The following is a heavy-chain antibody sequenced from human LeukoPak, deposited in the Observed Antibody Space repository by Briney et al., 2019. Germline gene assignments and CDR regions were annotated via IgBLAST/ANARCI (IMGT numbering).Heavy chain of an antibody. V-gene: IGHV3-53*01. J-gene: IGHJ3*02. CDR1: LFTVSSNY. D-gene: IGHD3-22*01. CDR2: IYSGGST. Sequence: GGSLRLSCAPSLFTVSSNYMRWGRPAPGKGLEWGSVIYSGGSTYYADSVKGRFTISRDNSKNPLYFQMNSLRAEDTAVYYCARGDYYDSSGYYLGAFDIWGQGTMVTVSS. CDR3: ARGDYYDSSGYYLGAFDI.